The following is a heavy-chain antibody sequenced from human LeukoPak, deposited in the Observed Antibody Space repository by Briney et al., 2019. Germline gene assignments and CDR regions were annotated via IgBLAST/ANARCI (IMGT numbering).Heavy chain of an antibody. V-gene: IGHV4-61*01. CDR3: ARGDMVVAGSRRTYYYYYGMDV. CDR2: IYYSGST. CDR1: GGSVSSGSYY. Sequence: SETLSLTCTVSGGSVSSGSYYWSWIRQPPGKGLEWIGYIYYSGSTNYNPSLKSRVTISVDTSKNQFSLKLSSVTAADTAVYYCARGDMVVAGSRRTYYYYYGMDVWGQGTTVTVSS. J-gene: IGHJ6*02. D-gene: IGHD2-15*01.